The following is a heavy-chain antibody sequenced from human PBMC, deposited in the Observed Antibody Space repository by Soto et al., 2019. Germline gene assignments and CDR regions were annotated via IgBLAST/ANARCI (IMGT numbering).Heavy chain of an antibody. CDR1: GLTFSSYE. D-gene: IGHD2-2*01. J-gene: IGHJ4*02. V-gene: IGHV3-48*03. Sequence: PGGSLRLSCAASGLTFSSYEMNWVRQAPGKGLEWVSYISSSGSIISYADSVKGRFTISRDNAKNSLYLQMNSLRADDTAVYYCASRYCNSPNCYLPFGYWGQGTLVTVSS. CDR3: ASRYCNSPNCYLPFGY. CDR2: ISSSGSII.